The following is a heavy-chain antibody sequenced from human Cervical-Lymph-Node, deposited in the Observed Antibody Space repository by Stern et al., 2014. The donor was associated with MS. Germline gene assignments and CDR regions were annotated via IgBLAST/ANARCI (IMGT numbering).Heavy chain of an antibody. D-gene: IGHD3-16*01. CDR1: GASISSNY. CDR2: IHTSGST. V-gene: IGHV4-59*01. CDR3: ARDRTYVLDRGDIVHDRYSDL. J-gene: IGHJ2*01. Sequence: QVQLVQSGPGLVKPSETLSLTCTVSGASISSNYWSWIRQPPGKGLEWIGYIHTSGSTNSNPSLKSRVTLSVDTSKNQISLRLTSVTPADTAVYYCARDRTYVLDRGDIVHDRYSDLWGRGTPVTVSS.